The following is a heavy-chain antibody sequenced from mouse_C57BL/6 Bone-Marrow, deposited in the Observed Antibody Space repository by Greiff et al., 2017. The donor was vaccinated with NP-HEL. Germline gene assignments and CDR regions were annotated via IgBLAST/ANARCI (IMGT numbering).Heavy chain of an antibody. CDR1: GYTFTSYG. D-gene: IGHD2-3*01. CDR3: ASRGYYPWYFDV. J-gene: IGHJ1*03. Sequence: VQLQQSGAELARPGASVKLSCKASGYTFTSYGISWVKQRTGQGLEWIGEIYPRSGNTYYNEKFKGKATLTADKSSSTAYMELRSLTSEDSAVYFCASRGYYPWYFDVWGTGTTVTDSS. CDR2: IYPRSGNT. V-gene: IGHV1-81*01.